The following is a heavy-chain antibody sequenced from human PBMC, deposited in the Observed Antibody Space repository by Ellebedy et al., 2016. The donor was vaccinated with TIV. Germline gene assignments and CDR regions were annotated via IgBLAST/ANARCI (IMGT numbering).Heavy chain of an antibody. CDR3: ARDARQWLDY. J-gene: IGHJ4*02. V-gene: IGHV4-61*01. Sequence: MPGGSLRLSCTVSGGSVSSGSYYWSWIRQPPGKGLEWIGYIYYSGSTNYNPSLKSRVTISVDTSKNQFSLKLSSVTAADTAVYYCARDARQWLDYWGQGTLVTVSS. CDR1: GGSVSSGSYY. CDR2: IYYSGST. D-gene: IGHD6-19*01.